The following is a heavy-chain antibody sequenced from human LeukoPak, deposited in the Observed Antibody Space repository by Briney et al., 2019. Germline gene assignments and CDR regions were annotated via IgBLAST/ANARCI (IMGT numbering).Heavy chain of an antibody. Sequence: GASVKVSCKASGGTFSSYAISWVRQAPGQGLEWMGGIIPIFGTANYAQKFQGRVTITTDESTSTAYMEQSSLRSEDTAVYYCARGPDIAAAGTAGYNWFDPWGQGTLVTVSS. CDR2: IIPIFGTA. CDR3: ARGPDIAAAGTAGYNWFDP. V-gene: IGHV1-69*05. J-gene: IGHJ5*02. CDR1: GGTFSSYA. D-gene: IGHD6-13*01.